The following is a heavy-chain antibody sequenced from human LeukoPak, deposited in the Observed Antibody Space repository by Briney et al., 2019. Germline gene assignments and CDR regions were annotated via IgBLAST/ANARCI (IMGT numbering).Heavy chain of an antibody. CDR3: ATDGKLGYYDTSGFFPAY. Sequence: GGSLRLSCAASGFIFSSAWMSWVRQAPGKGLEWVGHIKTKTDGGTTDYAAPVKGRFTISRDDSKNTVYLQMNGLRAEDTAVYYCATDGKLGYYDTSGFFPAYWGQGTLVTVSS. CDR1: GFIFSSAW. J-gene: IGHJ4*02. D-gene: IGHD3-22*01. V-gene: IGHV3-15*01. CDR2: IKTKTDGGTT.